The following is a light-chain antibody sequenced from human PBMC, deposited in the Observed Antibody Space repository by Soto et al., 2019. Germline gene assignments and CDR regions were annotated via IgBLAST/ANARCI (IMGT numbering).Light chain of an antibody. CDR3: QQYVNSPIT. V-gene: IGKV3-20*01. J-gene: IGKJ5*01. CDR1: QTVGRNY. Sequence: EIVLTQSPGSLSLFPGERATLSCRASQTVGRNYLAWFQQKPGQAPRLLIYDASTRAPGIPDKFGGSGSGTDFTLTISRLEPEDFAVYYCQQYVNSPITFGQGTRLELK. CDR2: DAS.